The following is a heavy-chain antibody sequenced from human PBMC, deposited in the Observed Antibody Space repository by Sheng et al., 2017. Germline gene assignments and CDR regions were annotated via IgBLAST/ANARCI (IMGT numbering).Heavy chain of an antibody. D-gene: IGHD6-19*01. CDR2: ISSSSSYI. CDR3: ARDRGSGWSFLYYFDY. Sequence: EVQLVESGGGLVKPGGSLRLSCAASGFTFSSYSMNWVRQAPGKGLEWVSSISSSSSYIYYADSVKGRFTISRDNAKNSLYLQMNSLRAEDTAVYYCARDRGSGWSFLYYFDYWGQGTLVTVSS. CDR1: GFTFSSYS. V-gene: IGHV3-21*01. J-gene: IGHJ4*02.